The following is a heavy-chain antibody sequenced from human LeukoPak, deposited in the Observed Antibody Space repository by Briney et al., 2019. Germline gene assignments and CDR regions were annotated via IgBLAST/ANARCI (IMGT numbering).Heavy chain of an antibody. V-gene: IGHV3-74*01. Sequence: PGGSLRLSCIASGFTFSDYWMHWVRHAPGKGLVLVSRLSSDGTSINYADSVKGRFTISRDNAKHTLYLQMTSLRAEDTAVYYCTRGSASISALSDYWGQGTLVTVSS. CDR3: TRGSASISALSDY. CDR1: GFTFSDYW. CDR2: LSSDGTSI. J-gene: IGHJ4*02. D-gene: IGHD3-3*02.